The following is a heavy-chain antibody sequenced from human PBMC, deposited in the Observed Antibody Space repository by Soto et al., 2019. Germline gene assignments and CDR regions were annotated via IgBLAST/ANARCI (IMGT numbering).Heavy chain of an antibody. CDR2: MNPNSGNG. J-gene: IGHJ5*02. CDR1: GYAFSNND. CDR3: ARMATSGTLNWFDP. V-gene: IGHV1-8*01. Sequence: EASVKVSCKASGYAFSNNDISWVRQSTGQGLEWMGWMNPNSGNGGYAQKFQGRVTMTRDTSTSTAYMELSSLAPDDTAIYYCARMATSGTLNWFDPWGQGTLVTVSS.